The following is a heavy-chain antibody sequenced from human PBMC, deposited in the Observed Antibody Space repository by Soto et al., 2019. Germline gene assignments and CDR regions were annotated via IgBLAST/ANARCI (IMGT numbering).Heavy chain of an antibody. D-gene: IGHD3-9*01. Sequence: SETLSLTCTVCGGSISSYHWSWIRQPPGEGLEWIGSIYYSGSTNYNPSLKSRVTISADTSKNQFSLKLRSVTTADTAVYYCARGQFNILTGYYIDYWGQGTLVTVSS. CDR1: GGSISSYH. J-gene: IGHJ4*02. CDR3: ARGQFNILTGYYIDY. V-gene: IGHV4-59*12. CDR2: IYYSGST.